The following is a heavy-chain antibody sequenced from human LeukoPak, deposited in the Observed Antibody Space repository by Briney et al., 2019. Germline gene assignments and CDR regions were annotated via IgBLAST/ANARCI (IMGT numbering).Heavy chain of an antibody. D-gene: IGHD3-10*01. Sequence: PGGSLRLSCAASGFTFSDYYMSWIRQAPGKGLEWVSYISSSGSTIYYADSVKGRFTISRDNAKNSLYLQMNSLRAEDTAVYYCASSYYGSGSYYYFDYWGQGTLVTVSS. CDR3: ASSYYGSGSYYYFDY. J-gene: IGHJ4*02. CDR2: ISSSGSTI. V-gene: IGHV3-11*01. CDR1: GFTFSDYY.